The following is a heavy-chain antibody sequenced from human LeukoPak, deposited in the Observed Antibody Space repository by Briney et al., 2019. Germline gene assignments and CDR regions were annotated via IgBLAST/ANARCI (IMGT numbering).Heavy chain of an antibody. J-gene: IGHJ5*02. CDR1: GGTFSSYA. CDR2: IIPIFGIA. CDR3: ARGYAIPYSSGWYGNH. Sequence: SVKVSCKASGGTFSSYAISWVRQAPGQGLEWMGRIIPIFGIANCAQKFQGRVTITADKSTSTAYMEPSSLRSEDTAVYYCARGYAIPYSSGWYGNHWGQGTLVTVSS. D-gene: IGHD6-19*01. V-gene: IGHV1-69*04.